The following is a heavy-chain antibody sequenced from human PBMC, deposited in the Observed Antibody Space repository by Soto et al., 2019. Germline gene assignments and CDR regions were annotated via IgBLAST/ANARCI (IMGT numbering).Heavy chain of an antibody. D-gene: IGHD6-13*01. CDR3: ARAMIAAAGTPSYFDY. CDR2: INHSGST. V-gene: IGHV4-34*01. Sequence: PSETLSLTCAVYGGSFSGYYWTWIRQPPGTGLEWIGEINHSGSTNYNPSLKSRVTISVDRSKNQFSLKLSSVTAADTAVYYCARAMIAAAGTPSYFDYWGQGTLVTVSS. CDR1: GGSFSGYY. J-gene: IGHJ4*02.